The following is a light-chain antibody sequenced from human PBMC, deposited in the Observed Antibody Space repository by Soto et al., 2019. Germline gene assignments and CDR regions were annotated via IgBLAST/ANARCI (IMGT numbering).Light chain of an antibody. V-gene: IGKV1-39*01. CDR2: AAS. Sequence: DTQMTQSPSSLSASVGDRVTITCRASRSVGSLLNWFQQKPGKAPKLLIYAASTLQSGAPSRFSGSGAGTDFTLIISSLQPEDFATYYCQQSYSLPYTFGQGTKLEI. J-gene: IGKJ2*01. CDR3: QQSYSLPYT. CDR1: RSVGSL.